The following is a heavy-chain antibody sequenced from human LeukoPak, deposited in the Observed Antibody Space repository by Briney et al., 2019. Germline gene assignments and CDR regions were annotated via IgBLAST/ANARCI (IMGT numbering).Heavy chain of an antibody. V-gene: IGHV1-2*02. CDR3: ASTNVLLWSGYYTSYYFDY. J-gene: IGHJ4*02. Sequence: ASVKVSCKASGYTFTGYYMHCVRQAPGHGLEWMGGINPNSGGTNHAQKFQGRVTMTRDTSISTAYMELSRLRSDDTAVYYCASTNVLLWSGYYTSYYFDYWGQGTLVTVSS. D-gene: IGHD3-3*01. CDR1: GYTFTGYY. CDR2: INPNSGGT.